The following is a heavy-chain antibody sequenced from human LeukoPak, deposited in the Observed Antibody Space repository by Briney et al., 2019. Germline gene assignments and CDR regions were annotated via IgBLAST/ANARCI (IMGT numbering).Heavy chain of an antibody. CDR3: SIGLLQFWNGYTADVFDI. Sequence: ASVKVSCKASGYTLTSYDINWVRQAPGQGLEWMGRINTNSGNTDYAQKFQGRVTMTRNTSISTVYIHLSSLRFEDTALYYCSIGLLQFWNGYTADVFDIWGQGTMVTVSS. D-gene: IGHD3-3*01. CDR1: GYTLTSYD. V-gene: IGHV1-8*01. CDR2: INTNSGNT. J-gene: IGHJ3*02.